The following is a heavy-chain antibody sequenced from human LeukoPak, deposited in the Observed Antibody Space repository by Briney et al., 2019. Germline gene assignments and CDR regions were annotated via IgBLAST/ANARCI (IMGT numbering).Heavy chain of an antibody. Sequence: GGSLRLSCAASGFTFSSYWVHWVRHAPGRGLVWVSRINPDGSTTNYADSVKGRFTISRDNAKNTLYLQMNSLRAEDTAVYYCATAGNYRFDYWGQGTLVTVSS. D-gene: IGHD1-7*01. CDR3: ATAGNYRFDY. CDR1: GFTFSSYW. J-gene: IGHJ4*02. V-gene: IGHV3-74*01. CDR2: INPDGSTT.